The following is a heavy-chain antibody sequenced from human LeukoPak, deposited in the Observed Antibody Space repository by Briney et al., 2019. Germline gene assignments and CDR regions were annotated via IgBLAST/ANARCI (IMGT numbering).Heavy chain of an antibody. CDR2: IYYSGST. D-gene: IGHD3-16*01. J-gene: IGHJ4*02. CDR3: ARVAFGGVFDY. CDR1: GGSISSYY. V-gene: IGHV4-59*01. Sequence: PSETLSLTCTVSGGSISSYYWTWTRQPPGKGLEWIGYIYYSGSTNYNPSLKSRVTISVDTSKNQFSLKLSSVTAADTAVYYCARVAFGGVFDYWGQGTLVTVSS.